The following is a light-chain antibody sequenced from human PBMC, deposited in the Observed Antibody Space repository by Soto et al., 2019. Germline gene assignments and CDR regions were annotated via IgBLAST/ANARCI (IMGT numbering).Light chain of an antibody. V-gene: IGKV3-11*01. CDR2: DVS. CDR3: QQRSNWPST. Sequence: EIVLTQSPATLSLFPGERATLSCRASQSVSRDLAWYQQKPGQAPRLLIYDVSNRATGIPARFSGSGSGTDFTLTISSLEPEDFAVYYCQQRSNWPSTFGQGTKLENK. CDR1: QSVSRD. J-gene: IGKJ2*01.